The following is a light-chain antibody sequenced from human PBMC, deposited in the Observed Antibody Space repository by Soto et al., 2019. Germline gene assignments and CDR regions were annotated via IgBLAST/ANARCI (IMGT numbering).Light chain of an antibody. V-gene: IGKV3-15*01. J-gene: IGKJ4*01. CDR2: GAS. CDR3: QQDSSWPLT. Sequence: EIVMTQSPATLSVSPGERVTLSCRASQDIRSRLAWYQQKPGQAPRLLIYGASIRATGVPATFSGSGSGTEFTLSISSLQSEHIGVYYCQQDSSWPLTFGGGTKVEIK. CDR1: QDIRSR.